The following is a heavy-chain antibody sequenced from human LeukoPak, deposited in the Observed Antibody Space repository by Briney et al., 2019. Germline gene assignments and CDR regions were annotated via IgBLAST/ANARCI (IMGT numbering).Heavy chain of an antibody. CDR1: GFTFSSYA. J-gene: IGHJ6*02. V-gene: IGHV3-23*01. CDR3: AKSPNPNYYGSGSYLSGMDV. CDR2: ISGSGGST. D-gene: IGHD3-10*01. Sequence: GGSLRLSCAASGFTFSSYAMSWVRQAPGKGLEWVSAISGSGGSTYYADSVKGRSTISRDNSKNTLYLQMNSLRAEDTAVYYCAKSPNPNYYGSGSYLSGMDVWGQGTTVTVSS.